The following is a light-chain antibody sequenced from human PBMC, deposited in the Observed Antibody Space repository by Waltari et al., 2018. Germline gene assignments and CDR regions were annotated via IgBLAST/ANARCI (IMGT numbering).Light chain of an antibody. V-gene: IGLV4-69*01. Sequence: QLVLTQSPSASASLGASVTLTCPLSSGHSSNVIAWLQQQPAKGPRYLMKVNSDGSHSKGDKIPDRFSGSSSGAEHYLTISSLQSEDEADYYCQTGGHGTWVFGGGTKLTVL. CDR3: QTGGHGTWV. CDR1: SGHSSNV. CDR2: VNSDGSH. J-gene: IGLJ3*02.